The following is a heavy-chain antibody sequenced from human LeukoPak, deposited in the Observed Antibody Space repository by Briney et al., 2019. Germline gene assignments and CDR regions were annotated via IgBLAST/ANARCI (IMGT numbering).Heavy chain of an antibody. J-gene: IGHJ6*03. Sequence: GGSLRLSCAASGFTFSSYSMNWVRQAPGKGLEWVSSISSSSYIYYADSVKGRFTISRDNAKNSLYLQMNSLRAEDTAVYYCATNAGVTNNYYYYMDVWGKGTTVTVSS. CDR2: ISSSSYI. CDR1: GFTFSSYS. D-gene: IGHD2-21*02. CDR3: ATNAGVTNNYYYYMDV. V-gene: IGHV3-21*01.